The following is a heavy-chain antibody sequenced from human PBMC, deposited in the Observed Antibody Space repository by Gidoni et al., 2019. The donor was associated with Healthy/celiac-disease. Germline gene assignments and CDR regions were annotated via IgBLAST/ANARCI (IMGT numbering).Heavy chain of an antibody. CDR2: IRSKAYGGTT. Sequence: LEWVGFIRSKAYGGTTEYAASVKGRFTISRDDSKSIAYLQMNSLKTEDTAVYYCTRVRTRFLEEDAFDIWGQGTMVTVSS. V-gene: IGHV3-49*02. J-gene: IGHJ3*02. CDR3: TRVRTRFLEEDAFDI. D-gene: IGHD3-3*01.